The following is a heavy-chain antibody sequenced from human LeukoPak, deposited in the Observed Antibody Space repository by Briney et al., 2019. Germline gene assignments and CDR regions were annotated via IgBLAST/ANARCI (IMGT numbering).Heavy chain of an antibody. CDR3: ARDRSSGWYVFDY. Sequence: GGSLRLSCAASGCTLSSYAVHWVRQAPGKGLEWVAVISYDGSNKYYADSVKGRFTISRDNSKNTLYLQMNSLRAEDTAVYYCARDRSSGWYVFDYWGQGTLVTVSS. CDR2: ISYDGSNK. D-gene: IGHD6-19*01. V-gene: IGHV3-30-3*01. CDR1: GCTLSSYA. J-gene: IGHJ4*02.